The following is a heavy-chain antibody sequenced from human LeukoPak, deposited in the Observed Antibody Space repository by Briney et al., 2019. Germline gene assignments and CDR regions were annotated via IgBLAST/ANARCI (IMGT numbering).Heavy chain of an antibody. V-gene: IGHV1-46*01. CDR3: ARGLHVVVAAKNWFDP. J-gene: IGHJ5*02. D-gene: IGHD2-15*01. CDR2: INPSGGST. CDR1: GYTFTSYY. Sequence: ASVKVSCTASGYTFTSYYMHWVRQAPGQGLEWMGIINPSGGSTSYAQKFQGRVTMTRDTSTSTVYMELSSLRSEDTAVYYCARGLHVVVAAKNWFDPWGQGTLVTVSS.